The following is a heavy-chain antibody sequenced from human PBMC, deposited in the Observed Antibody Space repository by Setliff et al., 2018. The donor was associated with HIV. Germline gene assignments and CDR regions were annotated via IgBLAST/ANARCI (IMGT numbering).Heavy chain of an antibody. CDR3: ARRVPPIPSGDLDY. D-gene: IGHD4-17*01. CDR2: INPNMGDT. J-gene: IGHJ4*02. V-gene: IGHV1-2*06. CDR1: GGTFNTYT. Sequence: ASVKVSCKASGGTFNTYTITWVRQAPGQGLEWMGRINPNMGDTQYAQKFQGRVTMTRDTSISTAYMDLSRLRSDDTAVYYCARRVPPIPSGDLDYWGQGTLVTVSS.